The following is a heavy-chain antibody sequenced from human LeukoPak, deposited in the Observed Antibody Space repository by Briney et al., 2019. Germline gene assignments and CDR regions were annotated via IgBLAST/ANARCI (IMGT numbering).Heavy chain of an antibody. V-gene: IGHV1-69*05. CDR2: IIPIFGTA. J-gene: IGHJ4*02. CDR3: ARDAYDSSAYYYAY. D-gene: IGHD3-22*01. Sequence: ASVTVSCKASGGTFSSYAISWVRQAPGQGLEWMGGIIPIFGTANYAQKFQGRVTITTDESTSTAYMELSSLRSEDTAVYYCARDAYDSSAYYYAYWGQGTLVTVSS. CDR1: GGTFSSYA.